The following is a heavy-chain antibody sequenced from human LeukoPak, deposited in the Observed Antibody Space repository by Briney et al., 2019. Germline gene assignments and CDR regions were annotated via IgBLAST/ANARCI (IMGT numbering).Heavy chain of an antibody. V-gene: IGHV3-23*01. D-gene: IGHD6-6*01. CDR1: GFTFSSYA. Sequence: PGGSLRLSCAASGFTFSSYAMSWVRQAPGKGLEWVSAISGSGGSTYYADSVKGRFTISRDNSKNTLYLQMNSLRAEDTAVYYCAKGLRAAARRERYFDYWGQGTLVTVPS. CDR3: AKGLRAAARRERYFDY. J-gene: IGHJ4*02. CDR2: ISGSGGST.